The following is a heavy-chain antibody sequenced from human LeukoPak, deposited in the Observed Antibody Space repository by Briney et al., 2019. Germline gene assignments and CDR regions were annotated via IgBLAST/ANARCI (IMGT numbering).Heavy chain of an antibody. CDR2: IYYSGST. D-gene: IGHD1-26*01. CDR1: GGSISSYY. Sequence: SETLSLTCTVSGGSISSYYWSWIRQPPGKGLEWIGYIYYSGSTNYNPSLKSRVTISVDTSKNQFSLKLGSVTAADTAVYYCARVGGSYSYYFDYWGQGTLVTVSS. V-gene: IGHV4-59*01. CDR3: ARVGGSYSYYFDY. J-gene: IGHJ4*02.